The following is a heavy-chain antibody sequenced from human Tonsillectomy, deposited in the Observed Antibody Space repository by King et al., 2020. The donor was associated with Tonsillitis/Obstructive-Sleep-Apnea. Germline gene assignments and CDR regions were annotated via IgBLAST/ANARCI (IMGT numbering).Heavy chain of an antibody. D-gene: IGHD4-17*01. CDR1: GFIFNNAW. CDR2: IRSKTDGGTS. V-gene: IGHV3-15*01. J-gene: IGHJ3*02. Sequence: VQLVESGGGLVKPGGSLTLSCAASGFIFNNAWMSWVRQAPGKGLEWVGHIRSKTDGGTSDCAAPVKTRFSISRDDAKDTLYLQMNSLKTEDSGVYYFTTSHAVTLDGFDIWGQGTMVTVSS. CDR3: TTSHAVTLDGFDI.